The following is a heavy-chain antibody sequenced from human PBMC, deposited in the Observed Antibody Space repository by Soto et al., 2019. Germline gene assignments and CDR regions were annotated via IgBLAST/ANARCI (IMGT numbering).Heavy chain of an antibody. Sequence: EVQLVESGGGLIQPGGSLRLSCAGSGFIVSSYYMSWVRQAPGKGLEWISVIYSGGSTYYADSVKGRFTISRDNSENTLYLQLNSLRAEDTAVYSCAKSGGNGWFADAFDVWGQGTMVTVSS. CDR1: GFIVSSYY. CDR2: IYSGGST. J-gene: IGHJ3*01. D-gene: IGHD6-19*01. V-gene: IGHV3-53*01. CDR3: AKSGGNGWFADAFDV.